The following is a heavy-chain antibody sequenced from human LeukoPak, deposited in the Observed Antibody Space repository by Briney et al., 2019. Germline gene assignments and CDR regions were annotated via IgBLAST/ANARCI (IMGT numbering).Heavy chain of an antibody. CDR1: GFTFSSYW. D-gene: IGHD3-22*01. CDR3: ARDTYYYDSSGYFVEDSFDY. CDR2: INSDGSST. Sequence: GGSLRLSCAASGFTFSSYWMRWVRRAPGKGLVWVSRINSDGSSTSYADSVKGRFTISRDNAKNTLYLQMNSLRAEDTAVYYCARDTYYYDSSGYFVEDSFDYWGQGTLVTVSS. J-gene: IGHJ4*02. V-gene: IGHV3-74*01.